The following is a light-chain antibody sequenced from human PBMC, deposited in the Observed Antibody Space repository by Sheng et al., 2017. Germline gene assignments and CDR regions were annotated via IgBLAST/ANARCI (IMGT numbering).Light chain of an antibody. Sequence: EIVLTQSPVTLSLSPGERATLSCRASQSVSSNLAWYQQKPGQAPRLLIYDASNRATGIPARFSGSGSGTDFTLTISSLEPEDFAVYYCQQRHSWPLTFGGGPKWXSN. CDR3: QQRHSWPLT. V-gene: IGKV3-11*01. CDR1: QSVSSN. CDR2: DAS. J-gene: IGKJ4*01.